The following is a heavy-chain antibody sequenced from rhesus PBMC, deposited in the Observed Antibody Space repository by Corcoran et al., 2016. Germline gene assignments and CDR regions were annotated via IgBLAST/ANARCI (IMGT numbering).Heavy chain of an antibody. J-gene: IGHJ4*01. CDR1: GASISSNY. Sequence: QVQLQESGPGLVKPSETLPLTCAVSGASISSNYWSWIRPAPGTGLAWIGRIHGRRGGTDYKPALKSRVTIAIDTAKNQVSLKLSSVTAADTAVYYCARDTSYSSGWYDYYFDYWGQGVMGTVSS. CDR2: IHGRRGGT. D-gene: IGHD6-31*01. CDR3: ARDTSYSSGWYDYYFDY. V-gene: IGHV4S2*01.